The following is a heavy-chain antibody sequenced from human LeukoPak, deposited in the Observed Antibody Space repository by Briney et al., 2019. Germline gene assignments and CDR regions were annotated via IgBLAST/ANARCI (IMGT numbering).Heavy chain of an antibody. Sequence: PGGSLRVSCAASGFTFSSYWMSWVRQARGKGLEWVANIKQGGSEKYYVDSVKGRFTISRDNAKNSLYLQMNSLRAEDTAVYYCARDLSELDYWGQGTLVTVSS. CDR3: ARDLSELDY. D-gene: IGHD3-16*02. J-gene: IGHJ4*02. V-gene: IGHV3-7*01. CDR1: GFTFSSYW. CDR2: IKQGGSEK.